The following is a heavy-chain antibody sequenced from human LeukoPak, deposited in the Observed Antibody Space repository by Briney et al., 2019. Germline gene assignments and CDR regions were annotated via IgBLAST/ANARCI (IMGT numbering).Heavy chain of an antibody. CDR2: INPNSGGT. CDR1: GYTLTGYY. J-gene: IGHJ6*02. D-gene: IGHD3-16*01. V-gene: IGHV1-2*02. Sequence: APLKLSCKASGYTLTGYYMHWVRQAPGQGLEWMGWINPNSGGTNYAQKFQGRVTMTRDTSISTAYMELSRLRSDDTAVYYCARDGGEILGYYYYGMDVWGQGTTVTVSS. CDR3: ARDGGEILGYYYYGMDV.